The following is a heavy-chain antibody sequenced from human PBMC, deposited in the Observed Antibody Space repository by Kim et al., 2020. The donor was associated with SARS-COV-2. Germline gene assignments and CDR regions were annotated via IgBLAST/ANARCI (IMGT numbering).Heavy chain of an antibody. CDR1: GFTFSSYE. CDR3: ARDGGGNIVYYYGMDV. J-gene: IGHJ6*02. D-gene: IGHD3-16*01. Sequence: GGSLRLSCAASGFTFSSYEMNWVRQAPGKGLEWVSYISSSGSTIYYADSVKGRFTISRDNAKNSLYLQMNSLRAEDTAVYYCARDGGGNIVYYYGMDVWGQGTTVTVSS. V-gene: IGHV3-48*03. CDR2: ISSSGSTI.